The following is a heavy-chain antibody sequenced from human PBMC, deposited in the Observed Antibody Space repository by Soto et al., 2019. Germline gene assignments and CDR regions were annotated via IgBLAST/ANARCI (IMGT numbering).Heavy chain of an antibody. D-gene: IGHD3-16*01. CDR2: IYHSGST. CDR1: GGSISSSNW. V-gene: IGHV4-4*02. CDR3: ARGGYYDNVWGKLTHYGLDV. Sequence: SETLSLTCTVSGGSISSSNWWSWVRQAPGKGLEWIGEIYHSGSTNYNPSLKSRVTISVDKSKNQFSLKLSSVTAADTAVYYCARGGYYDNVWGKLTHYGLDVWGQGTSVTVSS. J-gene: IGHJ6*02.